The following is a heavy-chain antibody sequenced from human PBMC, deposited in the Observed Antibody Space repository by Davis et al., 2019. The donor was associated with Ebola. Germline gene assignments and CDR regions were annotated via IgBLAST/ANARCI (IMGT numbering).Heavy chain of an antibody. J-gene: IGHJ4*02. Sequence: GESLKISCAASGFTFSNAWMSWVRQAPGKGLEWVGRIKSKTDGGTTDYASPVKGRFTISRDDSKNTLYLHMNSLKTEDTAVYYCTTDAGRDYWGQGTLVTVSS. CDR3: TTDAGRDY. V-gene: IGHV3-15*01. CDR1: GFTFSNAW. CDR2: IKSKTDGGTT. D-gene: IGHD3-10*01.